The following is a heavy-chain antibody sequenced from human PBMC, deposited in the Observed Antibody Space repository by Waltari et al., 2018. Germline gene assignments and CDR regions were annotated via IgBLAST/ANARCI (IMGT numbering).Heavy chain of an antibody. Sequence: EVQLVESGGGLIQPGGSLSLSCAASGLPVSTNYMSWVRQAPGKGLEWVSVIYSGGSTYYADSVKGRFTISRDNSKNTLYLQMNSLRAEDTAVYYCARHYGDTDDDAFDIWGQGTMVTVSS. CDR1: GLPVSTNY. D-gene: IGHD4-17*01. CDR3: ARHYGDTDDDAFDI. J-gene: IGHJ3*02. V-gene: IGHV3-53*01. CDR2: IYSGGST.